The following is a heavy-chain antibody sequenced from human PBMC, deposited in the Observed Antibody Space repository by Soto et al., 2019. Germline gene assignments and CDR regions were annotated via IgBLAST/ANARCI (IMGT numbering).Heavy chain of an antibody. Sequence: GGSLRLSCAASGFAFSNYAMKWVRQAPGKGLEWVSLISAGSGIATSFADSVRGRFTISRDNSKSMLYLQMNSLRPDDTAVYYCAKRRAMGATGAVDIWGQGTLVTVSS. CDR2: ISAGSGIAT. CDR1: GFAFSNYA. CDR3: AKRRAMGATGAVDI. J-gene: IGHJ3*02. V-gene: IGHV3-23*01. D-gene: IGHD1-26*01.